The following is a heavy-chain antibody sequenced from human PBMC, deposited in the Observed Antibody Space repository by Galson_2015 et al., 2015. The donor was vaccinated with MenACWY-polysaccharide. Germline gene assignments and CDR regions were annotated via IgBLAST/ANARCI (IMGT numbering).Heavy chain of an antibody. J-gene: IGHJ4*02. D-gene: IGHD3-22*01. V-gene: IGHV4-4*02. CDR2: IYQSGKT. CDR3: ARDLHDSSGKQGY. Sequence: ETLSLTCAVSGGSLSSIAWWSWVRQPPGKGLEWIGEIYQSGKTNYNPSLKSRVTISLDKPKNQFSLKLSSVTAADTAVYYCARDLHDSSGKQGYWGQGTLVTVSS. CDR1: GGSLSSIAW.